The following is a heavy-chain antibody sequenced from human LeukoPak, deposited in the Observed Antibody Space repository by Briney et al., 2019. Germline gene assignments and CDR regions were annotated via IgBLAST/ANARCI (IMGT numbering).Heavy chain of an antibody. CDR3: ARDGGGMFNYYEFHDAFDI. D-gene: IGHD3-22*01. CDR1: GGSISSYY. V-gene: IGHV4-59*01. Sequence: PSETLSLTCTVSGGSISSYYWSWIRQPPGKGLEWIGYIYYSGSTNYNPSLKSRVTISVDTSKNQFSLKLSSVTAADTAVYYCARDGGGMFNYYEFHDAFDIWGQGTMVTVSS. CDR2: IYYSGST. J-gene: IGHJ3*02.